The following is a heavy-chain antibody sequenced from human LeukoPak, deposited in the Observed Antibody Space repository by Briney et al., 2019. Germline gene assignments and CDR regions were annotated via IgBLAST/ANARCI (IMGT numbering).Heavy chain of an antibody. D-gene: IGHD3-3*01. CDR1: GGTFSSYA. Sequence: GASVKVSCKASGGTFSSYAISWVRQAPGQGLEWMGGIIPIFGTANYAQKFQGRVTITADESTSTAYMELSSLRSEDTAVYYCASGAFGVAYFDYWGQGTLVTVSS. CDR3: ASGAFGVAYFDY. V-gene: IGHV1-69*13. J-gene: IGHJ4*02. CDR2: IIPIFGTA.